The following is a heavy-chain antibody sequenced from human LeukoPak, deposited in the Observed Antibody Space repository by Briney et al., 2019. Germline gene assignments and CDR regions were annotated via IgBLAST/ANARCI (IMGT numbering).Heavy chain of an antibody. Sequence: ASVNVSCKASGYTFTSYYMHWVRQAPGQGLEWMGIINPSGGSTSYAQKFQGRVTITRDTSTSPVYMELRSLRFEDPAVYYCARGIAADGSYLDYWGQGTLVTVSS. CDR1: GYTFTSYY. CDR2: INPSGGST. D-gene: IGHD6-13*01. CDR3: ARGIAADGSYLDY. V-gene: IGHV1-46*01. J-gene: IGHJ4*02.